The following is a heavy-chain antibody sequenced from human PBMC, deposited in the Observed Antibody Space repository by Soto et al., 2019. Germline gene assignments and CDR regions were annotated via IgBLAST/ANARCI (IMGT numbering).Heavy chain of an antibody. CDR1: GFTFSSYW. V-gene: IGHV3-7*01. D-gene: IGHD2-21*01. Sequence: GGSLRLSCAASGFTFSSYWMSWVRQAPGKGLEWVANIKQDGSEKYYVDSVKGRFTISRDNAKNSLYLQMNSLRAEDTAVYYCARVIGVPSPGHKRDYYYGMDVWGQGTTVTVSS. CDR3: ARVIGVPSPGHKRDYYYGMDV. CDR2: IKQDGSEK. J-gene: IGHJ6*02.